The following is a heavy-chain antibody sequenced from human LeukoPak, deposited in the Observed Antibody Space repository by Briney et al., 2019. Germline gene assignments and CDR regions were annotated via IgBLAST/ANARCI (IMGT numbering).Heavy chain of an antibody. V-gene: IGHV4-61*02. CDR2: IYTSGST. CDR1: GGSISSGSYY. Sequence: SETLSLTCTVSGGSISSGSYYWSWIRQPAGKGLEWIGRIYTSGSTNYNPSLKSRVTISVDTSKNQFSLKLSSVTAADTAVYYCAREGPGGCSYGSYGYWGQGTLVTVSS. CDR3: AREGPGGCSYGSYGY. D-gene: IGHD5-18*01. J-gene: IGHJ4*02.